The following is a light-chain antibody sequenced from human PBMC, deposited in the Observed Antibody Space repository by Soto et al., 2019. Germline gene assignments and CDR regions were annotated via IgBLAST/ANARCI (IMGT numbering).Light chain of an antibody. CDR3: QQPYT. CDR1: QSVSSY. J-gene: IGKJ2*01. CDR2: DAS. Sequence: EIVLTQSPATLSLSPGERATLSCRASQSVSSYLAWYQQKPGQAPRLLIYDASNRATGIPARFSGSGSGTDFTRTISGLVPEDYAVYYCQQPYTFGQGTKLEIK. V-gene: IGKV3-11*01.